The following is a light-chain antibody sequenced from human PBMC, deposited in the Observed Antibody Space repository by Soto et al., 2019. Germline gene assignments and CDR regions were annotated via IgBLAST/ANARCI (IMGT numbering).Light chain of an antibody. CDR3: QQYNSYSPT. V-gene: IGKV1-5*01. J-gene: IGKJ3*01. CDR1: QSISSW. CDR2: DAS. Sequence: DIQMTRSPSTLSASVGDRVTITCRASQSISSWLAWYQQKPGKAPKLLIYDASSLESGVPSRFSGSGSGTEFTLTISSLQPDDFATYYCQQYNSYSPTFGPGTKVDIK.